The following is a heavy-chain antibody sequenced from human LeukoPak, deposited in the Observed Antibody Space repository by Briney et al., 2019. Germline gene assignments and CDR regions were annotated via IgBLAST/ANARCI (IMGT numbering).Heavy chain of an antibody. J-gene: IGHJ6*03. CDR3: ARGKIAAGRLHYYYYMDV. CDR2: INPNSGGT. CDR1: GYTFTDYY. D-gene: IGHD6-13*01. V-gene: IGHV1-2*02. Sequence: ATVKISCKASGYTFTDYYMHWVQQAPGQGLEWMGWINPNSGGTNYAQKFQGRVTMTRDTSISTAYMELSRLRSDDTAVYYCARGKIAAGRLHYYYYMDVWGKGTTVTVSS.